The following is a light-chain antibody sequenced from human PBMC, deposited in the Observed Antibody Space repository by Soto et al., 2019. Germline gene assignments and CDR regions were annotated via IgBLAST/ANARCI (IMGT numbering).Light chain of an antibody. CDR3: QQYGTSPRT. J-gene: IGKJ1*01. CDR2: GAS. V-gene: IGKV3-20*01. Sequence: VLTQSPGTLSLSPGERATLSCRASQSVNSSYLAWYQQKPGQAPRLLIYGASSRATGIPDRFSGSGSGTDFTLTISRLEPEDFAVYYCQQYGTSPRTFGRGTKVEIK. CDR1: QSVNSSY.